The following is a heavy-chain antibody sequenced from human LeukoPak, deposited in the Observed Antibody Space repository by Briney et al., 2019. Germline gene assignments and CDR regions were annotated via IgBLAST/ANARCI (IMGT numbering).Heavy chain of an antibody. CDR2: ITSSSSYT. Sequence: KPGGSLRLSCAASGLTFSTYNMNWVRQAPGKGLEWVSSITSSSSYTFYADSVKGRFTISRDNSKNTLYLQMNSLRAEDTAVYYCAKDTSYDSSGGGDYWGQGTLVTVSS. CDR3: AKDTSYDSSGGGDY. CDR1: GLTFSTYN. J-gene: IGHJ4*02. V-gene: IGHV3-21*01. D-gene: IGHD3-22*01.